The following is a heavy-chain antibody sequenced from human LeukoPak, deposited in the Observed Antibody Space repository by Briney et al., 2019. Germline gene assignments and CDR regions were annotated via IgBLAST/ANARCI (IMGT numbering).Heavy chain of an antibody. CDR3: ARQTGPGLFILP. D-gene: IGHD3/OR15-3a*01. Sequence: SETLSLTCTVSGVSISSSNSYWGWIRQPPGKGLEWIGSIYYSGNTYYNASLKTQVSISIDTSKNQFSLRLTSVTAADTAVYYCARQTGPGLFILPGGQGTLVTVSS. V-gene: IGHV4-39*01. CDR2: IYYSGNT. J-gene: IGHJ4*02. CDR1: GVSISSSNSY.